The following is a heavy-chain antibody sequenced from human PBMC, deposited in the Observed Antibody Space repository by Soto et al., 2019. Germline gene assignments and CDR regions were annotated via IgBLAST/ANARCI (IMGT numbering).Heavy chain of an antibody. J-gene: IGHJ6*02. CDR2: IYHSGST. D-gene: IGHD3-10*01. CDR3: ARAIGADYYGSGSLYRRINGMDV. Sequence: PSQTLSLTCTVSGGSISSSSYYWGWIRQPPGKGLEWIGEIYHSGSTNYNPSLKSRVTISVDKSKNQFSLKLSSVTAADTAVYYCARAIGADYYGSGSLYRRINGMDVWGQRTTVTVSS. CDR1: GGSISSSSYY. V-gene: IGHV4-39*07.